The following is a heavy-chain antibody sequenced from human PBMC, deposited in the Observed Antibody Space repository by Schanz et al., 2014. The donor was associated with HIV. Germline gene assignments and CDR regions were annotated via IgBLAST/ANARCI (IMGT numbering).Heavy chain of an antibody. CDR3: ARVPRWLQPHFDY. CDR1: RFTFSVYV. J-gene: IGHJ4*02. V-gene: IGHV3-33*08. D-gene: IGHD5-12*01. Sequence: QVQLVESGGGLVKPGGSLRLSCAASRFTFSVYVMNWVRQAPGKGLEWVAIIWFDGSNKYYADSVKGRFAISRDNAKNSLFLQMNSLRAEDTAVYYCARVPRWLQPHFDYWGQGILVTVSS. CDR2: IWFDGSNK.